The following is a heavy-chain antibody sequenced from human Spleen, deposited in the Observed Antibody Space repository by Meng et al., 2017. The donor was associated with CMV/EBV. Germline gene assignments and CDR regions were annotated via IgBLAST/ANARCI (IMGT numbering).Heavy chain of an antibody. CDR3: ARDIVVVPAAPYFDY. CDR1: GFTFSDYY. Sequence: GGSMRLSCAASGFTFSDYYMSWIRQAPGKGLEWVSYISSSGSTIYYADSVKGRFTISRDNAKSSLYLQMNSLRAEDTAVYYCARDIVVVPAAPYFDYWGQGTLVTVSS. D-gene: IGHD2-2*01. J-gene: IGHJ4*02. CDR2: ISSSGSTI. V-gene: IGHV3-11*01.